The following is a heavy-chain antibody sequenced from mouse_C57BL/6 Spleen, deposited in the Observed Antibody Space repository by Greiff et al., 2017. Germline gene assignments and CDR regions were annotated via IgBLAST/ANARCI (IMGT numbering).Heavy chain of an antibody. CDR1: GYTFTSYG. J-gene: IGHJ1*03. CDR3: ARSGTGYWYFDV. CDR2: IYPRSGNT. D-gene: IGHD4-1*01. V-gene: IGHV1-81*01. Sequence: VMLVESGAELARPGASVKLSCKASGYTFTSYGISWVKQRTGQGLEWIGEIYPRSGNTYYNEKFKGKATLTADKSSSTAYMELRSLTSEDSAVYFCARSGTGYWYFDVWGTGTTVTVSS.